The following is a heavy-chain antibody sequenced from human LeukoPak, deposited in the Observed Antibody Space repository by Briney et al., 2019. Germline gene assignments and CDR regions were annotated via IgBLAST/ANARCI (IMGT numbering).Heavy chain of an antibody. Sequence: ASVKVSCKASGYTFTGYYMHWVRQAPGQGLEWVVGINPNSGGTNYAQKFQGRVTMTRDTSITTAYMELSRLRSDDTAVYCCARGVVDIVVVVAATGSSRHKNWFAPWGQGTLVTVSS. D-gene: IGHD2-15*01. CDR1: GYTFTGYY. J-gene: IGHJ5*02. CDR3: ARGVVDIVVVVAATGSSRHKNWFAP. V-gene: IGHV1-2*02. CDR2: INPNSGGT.